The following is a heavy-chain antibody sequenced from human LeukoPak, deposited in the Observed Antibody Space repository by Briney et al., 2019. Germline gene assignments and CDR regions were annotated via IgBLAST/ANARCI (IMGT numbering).Heavy chain of an antibody. J-gene: IGHJ4*02. V-gene: IGHV4-61*02. D-gene: IGHD3-10*01. CDR3: ARDRLIWFGEFNY. CDR1: GDSITSAEYS. Sequence: SQTLSLTCTVSGDSITSAEYSWNWIRQPAGKGLEWNGRVSTSGKTFYNPSLNSRVTISLDTSKKQFSLKLSTVTAADTAVYYCARDRLIWFGEFNYWGQGTLVTVSS. CDR2: VSTSGKT.